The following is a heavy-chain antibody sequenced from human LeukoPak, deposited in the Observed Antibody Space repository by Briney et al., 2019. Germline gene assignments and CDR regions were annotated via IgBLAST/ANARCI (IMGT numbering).Heavy chain of an antibody. Sequence: SETLSLTCAVYGGSFSGYCWSWIRQPPGKGLEWIGEINHSGSTNYNPSLKSRVTISVDTSKNQFSLKLSSVTAADTAVYYCARPTMVRGRWYFDLWGRGTLVTVSS. J-gene: IGHJ2*01. V-gene: IGHV4-34*01. CDR3: ARPTMVRGRWYFDL. D-gene: IGHD3-10*01. CDR1: GGSFSGYC. CDR2: INHSGST.